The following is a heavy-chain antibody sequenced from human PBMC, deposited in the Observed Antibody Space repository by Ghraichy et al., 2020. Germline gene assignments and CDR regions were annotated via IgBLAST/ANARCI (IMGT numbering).Heavy chain of an antibody. CDR2: IKSKTDGGTT. J-gene: IGHJ6*02. Sequence: GGSLRLSCAASGFTFSNAWMSWVRQAPGKGLEWVGRIKSKTDGGTTDYAAPVKGRFTISRDDSKNTLYLQMNSLKTEDTAVYYCTTDQRRRHYYYYYGMDVWGQGTTVTVSS. CDR3: TTDQRRRHYYYYYGMDV. CDR1: GFTFSNAW. D-gene: IGHD6-25*01. V-gene: IGHV3-15*01.